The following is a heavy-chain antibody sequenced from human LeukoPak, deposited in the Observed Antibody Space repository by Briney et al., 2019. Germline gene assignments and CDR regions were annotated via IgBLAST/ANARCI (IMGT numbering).Heavy chain of an antibody. CDR1: GASVSSNSHY. CDR2: IYYPGST. J-gene: IGHJ6*02. V-gene: IGHV4-39*01. D-gene: IGHD2-2*01. CDR3: ARHVCTSTSCYFFHYYAMDV. Sequence: SGTLSLTCTVSGASVSSNSHYCGWLRQPPGRGLEWFVSIYYPGSTYYTTSPKSRATIPVDTSKKQFSLMLSSVTAADTAVYYCARHVCTSTSCYFFHYYAMDVWGQGTTVTLSS.